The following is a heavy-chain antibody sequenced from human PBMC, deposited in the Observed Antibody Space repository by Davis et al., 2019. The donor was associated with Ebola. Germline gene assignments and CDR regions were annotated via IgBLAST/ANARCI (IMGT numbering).Heavy chain of an antibody. CDR2: IFSNDEK. Sequence: ETLSLTCAVYGGSFSGHYWSWIRQPPGKALEWLAHIFSNDEKSYSTSLKSRLTISKDTSKSQVVLTMTNMDPVDTATYYCARIGSSGWPEEVNFDYWGQGTLVTVSS. D-gene: IGHD6-19*01. CDR1: GGSFSGHYW. CDR3: ARIGSSGWPEEVNFDY. J-gene: IGHJ4*02. V-gene: IGHV2-26*01.